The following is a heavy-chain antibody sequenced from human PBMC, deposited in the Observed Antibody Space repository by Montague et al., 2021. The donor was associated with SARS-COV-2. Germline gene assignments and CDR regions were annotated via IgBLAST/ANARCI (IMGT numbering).Heavy chain of an antibody. CDR2: VSSIGGST. CDR3: ARVFATVGAMDRNDY. V-gene: IGHV3-23*01. D-gene: IGHD1-26*01. Sequence: SLRLSCAASGFTFSTYAMSWVRQAPGKGLEWVSTVSSIGGSTFYADSVKGRFTVSRDNSKNTLYLQMNSLRAEDTAVYYCARVFATVGAMDRNDYWGQGTLVTVSS. J-gene: IGHJ4*02. CDR1: GFTFSTYA.